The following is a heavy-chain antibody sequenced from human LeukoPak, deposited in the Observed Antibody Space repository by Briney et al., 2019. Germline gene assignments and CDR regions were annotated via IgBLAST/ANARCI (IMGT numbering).Heavy chain of an antibody. CDR2: IIPIFGTT. CDR1: GGTFSSYA. Sequence: SVKVSCKASGGTFSSYAISWVRQAPGQGREWMGGIIPIFGTTNYAQKFQGRVTITADESTSTAYMEMSSLRSEDTAVYYCARDRRWELLRASAFDIWGQGTKVTVSS. V-gene: IGHV1-69*13. CDR3: ARDRRWELLRASAFDI. D-gene: IGHD1-26*01. J-gene: IGHJ3*02.